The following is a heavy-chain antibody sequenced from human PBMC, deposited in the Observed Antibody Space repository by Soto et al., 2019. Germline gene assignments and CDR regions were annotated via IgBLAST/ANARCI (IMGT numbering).Heavy chain of an antibody. CDR1: GASLSSYC. J-gene: IGHJ6*02. CDR3: ASSKVGFWSGFGMDV. Sequence: QVQLQESGPGLVKASETLSLTCTVSGASLSSYCWSWVRQARGKGLEWIGYIYSGNTTYIPSLKSRVTISVDTSKNQFSLKMNSVTAADTAVYFCASSKVGFWSGFGMDVWGQGTTVTVSS. CDR2: IYSGNT. D-gene: IGHD3-3*01. V-gene: IGHV4-59*01.